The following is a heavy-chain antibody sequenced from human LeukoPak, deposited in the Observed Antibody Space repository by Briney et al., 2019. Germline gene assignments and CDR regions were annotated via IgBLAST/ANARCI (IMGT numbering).Heavy chain of an antibody. J-gene: IGHJ6*02. CDR3: ARAYYGSGTYLRMDV. V-gene: IGHV1-18*01. Sequence: ASEKVSCKGSGFAITNYAITWVRQAPGQGLEWMGWINAYNGNTNYAQNLQGRVTLTTDTSTSTAYMELRSLRSDDTAVYYCARAYYGSGTYLRMDVWGQGTTVTVSS. CDR2: INAYNGNT. CDR1: GFAITNYA. D-gene: IGHD3-10*01.